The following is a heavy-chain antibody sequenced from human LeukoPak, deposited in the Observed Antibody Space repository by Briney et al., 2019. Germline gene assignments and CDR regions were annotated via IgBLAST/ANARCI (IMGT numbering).Heavy chain of an antibody. V-gene: IGHV4-34*01. CDR3: ASYGSGSYYGY. CDR1: GGSSSGYY. CDR2: INHSGST. D-gene: IGHD3-10*01. J-gene: IGHJ4*02. Sequence: PSETLSLTCAVYGGSSSGYYWSWIRQPPGKGLEWIGEINHSGSTNYNPSLKSRVTISVDTSKNQFSLKLSSVTAADTAVYYCASYGSGSYYGYWGQGTLVTVSS.